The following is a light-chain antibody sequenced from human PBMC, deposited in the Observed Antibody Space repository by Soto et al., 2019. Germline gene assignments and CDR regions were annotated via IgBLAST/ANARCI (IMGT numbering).Light chain of an antibody. CDR1: SGSVSTNYH. CDR3: VLHMGSGIWV. CDR2: STN. V-gene: IGLV8-61*01. J-gene: IGLJ3*02. Sequence: QTVVTQEPSFSVSPGGTVTLTCGLSSGSVSTNYHPSWYQQTPGQAPRTLIYSTNTRSSGVPDRFSGSILGNKAALTITGAQAEDESDYYCVLHMGSGIWVFGGGTKLTVL.